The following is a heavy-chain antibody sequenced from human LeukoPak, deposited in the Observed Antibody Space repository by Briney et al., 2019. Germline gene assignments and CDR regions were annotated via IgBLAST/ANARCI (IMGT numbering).Heavy chain of an antibody. CDR2: ISSSGSTI. V-gene: IGHV3-11*01. Sequence: PGGSLRLSCAASGFTFSDYYMSWIRQAPGKGLEWVSYISSSGSTIYYADSVKGRFTISRDNAKNSLYLQMNSLRAEDTAVYYCARDRTWGGNRYYFDYWGQGTLVTVSS. CDR1: GFTFSDYY. D-gene: IGHD4-23*01. CDR3: ARDRTWGGNRYYFDY. J-gene: IGHJ4*02.